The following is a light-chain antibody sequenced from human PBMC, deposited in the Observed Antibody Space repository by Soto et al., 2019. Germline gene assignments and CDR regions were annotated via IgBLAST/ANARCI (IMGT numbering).Light chain of an antibody. Sequence: QSVLTQPPSASGTPGQVFTISCSGSNSNIGDNSGNWYQQLPGTAPKLLIYSDNRRPSGVPDRFSGSKSGTSACLASSGLQSEDEAEYYCAAWDDSLNGLLFGGGTKLTVL. CDR1: NSNIGDNS. CDR3: AAWDDSLNGLL. CDR2: SDN. V-gene: IGLV1-44*01. J-gene: IGLJ3*02.